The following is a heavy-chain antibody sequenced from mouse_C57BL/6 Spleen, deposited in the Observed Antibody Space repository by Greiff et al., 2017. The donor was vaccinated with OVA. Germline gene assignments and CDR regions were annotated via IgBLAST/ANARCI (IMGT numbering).Heavy chain of an antibody. Sequence: EVQLKESGPGLAKPSQTLSLTCSVSGYSITSDYWNWIRKFPGNKLEYMGYISYSGSTYYNPSLKSRISIIRDTTKNQYYRQLKSGTTEDTATDYCARGGGLTVINWYFDVWGTGTTVTVSS. CDR1: GYSITSDY. CDR2: ISYSGST. D-gene: IGHD4-1*01. V-gene: IGHV3-8*01. J-gene: IGHJ1*03. CDR3: ARGGGLTVINWYFDV.